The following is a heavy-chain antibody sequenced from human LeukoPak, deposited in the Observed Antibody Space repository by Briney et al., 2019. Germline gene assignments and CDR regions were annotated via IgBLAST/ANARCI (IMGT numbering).Heavy chain of an antibody. CDR3: ASRPHLYCSGGSCYSRYYYYGMDV. D-gene: IGHD2-15*01. CDR1: GGSISSSSYY. Sequence: PSETLSLTCTVSGGSISSSSYYWGWIRQPPGKGLEWIGSIYYSGSTYYNPSLKSRVTISVDTSKNQFSLRLSSVTAADTAVYYCASRPHLYCSGGSCYSRYYYYGMDVWGQGTTVTVSS. CDR2: IYYSGST. V-gene: IGHV4-39*01. J-gene: IGHJ6*02.